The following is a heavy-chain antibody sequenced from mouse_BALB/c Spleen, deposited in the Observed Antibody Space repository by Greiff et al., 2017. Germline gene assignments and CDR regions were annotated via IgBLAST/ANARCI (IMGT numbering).Heavy chain of an antibody. CDR1: GYTFTNYW. V-gene: IGHV1-63*02. CDR2: IYPGGGYT. J-gene: IGHJ2*01. CDR3: ERRWITHYFDY. Sequence: SGAELVRPGTSVKISCKASGYTFTNYWLGWVKQRPGHGLEWIGDIYPGGGYTNYNEKFKGKATLTADTSSSTAYMQLSSLTSEDYAVYLCERRWITHYFDYWGQGTTLTVSS. D-gene: IGHD1-1*01.